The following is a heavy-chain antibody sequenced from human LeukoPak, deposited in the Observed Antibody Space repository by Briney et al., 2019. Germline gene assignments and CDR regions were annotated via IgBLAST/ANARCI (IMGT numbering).Heavy chain of an antibody. Sequence: ASVKVSCKASGYTFTGYYMHWVRQAPGQGLEWMGWINPNSGGTNYAQKFQGRVTMTRDTSISTAYMELSRLRSDDTAVYYCARRGTQVLVQLEASAFDIWGQGTMVTVSS. D-gene: IGHD1-1*01. V-gene: IGHV1-2*02. CDR1: GYTFTGYY. J-gene: IGHJ3*02. CDR3: ARRGTQVLVQLEASAFDI. CDR2: INPNSGGT.